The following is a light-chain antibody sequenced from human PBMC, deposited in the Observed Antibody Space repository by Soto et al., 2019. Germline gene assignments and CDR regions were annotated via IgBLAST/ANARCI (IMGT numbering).Light chain of an antibody. J-gene: IGLJ1*01. CDR2: DVT. CDR1: SGDIGSYNF. Sequence: QSALTQPASVSGSPGQSITISCTGTSGDIGSYNFVSWYQQHPGKAPKLIISDVTNRPLGVSSRFSGSKSDNTASLTISGLQSEDEADYHCKSYTNSDTYVFGTGTKLTV. CDR3: KSYTNSDTYV. V-gene: IGLV2-14*03.